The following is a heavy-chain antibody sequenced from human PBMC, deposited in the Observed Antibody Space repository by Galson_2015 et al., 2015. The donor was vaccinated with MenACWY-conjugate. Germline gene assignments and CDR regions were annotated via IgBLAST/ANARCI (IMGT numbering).Heavy chain of an antibody. CDR1: GFTFSSYA. Sequence: SLRLSCAASGFTFSSYAMTWVRRAPGKGLEWASTISDSGRSTYYADSVKGRFTISRDNSKNTVSLQMNSLRAEDTAAYYCAKDLVKNYEMLTGYYNDWGQGILVTVSS. CDR3: AKDLVKNYEMLTGYYND. D-gene: IGHD3-9*01. V-gene: IGHV3-23*01. J-gene: IGHJ4*02. CDR2: ISDSGRST.